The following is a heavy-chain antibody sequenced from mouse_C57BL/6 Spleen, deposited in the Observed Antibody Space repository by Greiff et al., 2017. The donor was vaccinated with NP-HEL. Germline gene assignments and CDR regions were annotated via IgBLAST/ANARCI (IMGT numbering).Heavy chain of an antibody. CDR3: ARSSRGKFAY. V-gene: IGHV1-18*01. CDR2: INPNNGGT. Sequence: EVKLQESGPELVKPGASVKIPCKASGYTFTDYNMDWVKQSHGKSLEWIGDINPNNGGTIYNQKFKGKATLTVDKSSSTAYMELRSLTSEDTAVYYCARSSRGKFAYWGQGTLVTVSA. J-gene: IGHJ3*01. CDR1: GYTFTDYN.